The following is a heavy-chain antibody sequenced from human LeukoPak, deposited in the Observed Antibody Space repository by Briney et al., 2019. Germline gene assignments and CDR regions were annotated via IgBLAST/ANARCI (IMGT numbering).Heavy chain of an antibody. D-gene: IGHD4-11*01. J-gene: IGHJ3*02. CDR3: AKARNSDYRFGFDI. CDR1: RFTFSNYG. Sequence: GGPLRLSCAVARFTFSNYGMSWVRQAPGKGLEWFSGISGSGGSTYYADSVKGRFTFFGDNSRNTLYLQMSSLRAEDTAVYYCAKARNSDYRFGFDIWGQGTMVTVSS. CDR2: ISGSGGST. V-gene: IGHV3-23*01.